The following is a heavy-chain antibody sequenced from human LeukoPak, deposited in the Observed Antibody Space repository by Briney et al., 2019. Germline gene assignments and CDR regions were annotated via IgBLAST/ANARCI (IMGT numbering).Heavy chain of an antibody. J-gene: IGHJ4*02. CDR1: GYSFTSYW. V-gene: IGHV5-51*01. D-gene: IGHD3-22*01. CDR2: IYPGDSDT. Sequence: GESLKISCKGSGYSFTSYWIGWVRQMPGKGLEWMGIIYPGDSDTRYSPSFQGQVTISADKSISTAYLQWGSLKASDTAMYYCARLSTYDSSGYYYLFDYWGQGTLVTVYS. CDR3: ARLSTYDSSGYYYLFDY.